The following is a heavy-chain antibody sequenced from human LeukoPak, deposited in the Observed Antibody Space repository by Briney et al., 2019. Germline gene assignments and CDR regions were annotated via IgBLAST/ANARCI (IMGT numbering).Heavy chain of an antibody. CDR3: ARSRGDFWSGYLGGV. CDR1: GFTFSSYS. J-gene: IGHJ6*04. D-gene: IGHD3-3*01. V-gene: IGHV3-48*04. Sequence: PGGSLRLSCAASGFTFSSYSMNWVRQAPGKGLEWVSSISSSGSTIYYADSVKGRFTISRDNAKNSLYLQMNSLRAEDTAVYYCARSRGDFWSGYLGGVWGKGTTVTVSS. CDR2: ISSSGSTI.